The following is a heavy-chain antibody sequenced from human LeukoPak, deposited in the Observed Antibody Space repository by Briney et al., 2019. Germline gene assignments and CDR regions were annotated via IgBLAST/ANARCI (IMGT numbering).Heavy chain of an antibody. CDR2: IYYSGST. CDR3: AREGDMVRGVDWFDP. D-gene: IGHD3-10*01. Sequence: SETLSLTRTVSGGSISSYYWSWIRQPPGKGLEWIGYIYYSGSTNYNPSLKSRVTISVDSSKNQFSLKLSSVTAADTAVYYCAREGDMVRGVDWFDPLGPGNPGHRLL. CDR1: GGSISSYY. V-gene: IGHV4-59*01. J-gene: IGHJ5*02.